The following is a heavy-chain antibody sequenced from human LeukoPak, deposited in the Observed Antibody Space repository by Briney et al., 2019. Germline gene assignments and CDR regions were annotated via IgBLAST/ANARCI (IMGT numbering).Heavy chain of an antibody. Sequence: GGSLRLSCAASGFTFSSYSMNWVRQAPGKGLEWVSSISSSSSYIYYADSVKGRFTISRDNAKNSLYLQMNSLRAEDTAVYYCARYPELRFSLFQEVDYWGQGTLVTVSS. CDR3: ARYPELRFSLFQEVDY. CDR1: GFTFSSYS. J-gene: IGHJ4*02. V-gene: IGHV3-21*01. D-gene: IGHD1-7*01. CDR2: ISSSSSYI.